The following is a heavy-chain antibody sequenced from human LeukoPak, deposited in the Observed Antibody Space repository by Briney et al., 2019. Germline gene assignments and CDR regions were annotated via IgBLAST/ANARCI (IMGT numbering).Heavy chain of an antibody. V-gene: IGHV5-51*01. Sequence: GQSLKISCKGAGYSFTTYWIAWVRQTPGKGLEWMGIIYPGDADATYSPPSQGQVTIPAAKSISTAYLHWSSLKASDTAWYYCARHRPAAAGTGFDYWGQGTLVTVSS. D-gene: IGHD6-13*01. CDR3: ARHRPAAAGTGFDY. J-gene: IGHJ4*02. CDR2: IYPGDADA. CDR1: GYSFTTYW.